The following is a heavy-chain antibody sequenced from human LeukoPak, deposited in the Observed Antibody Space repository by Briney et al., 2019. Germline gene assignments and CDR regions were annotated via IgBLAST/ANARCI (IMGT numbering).Heavy chain of an antibody. CDR1: GFTFDDYT. J-gene: IGHJ6*03. CDR3: AKDNGGAISDYYYYYMDV. D-gene: IGHD3-3*01. V-gene: IGHV3-43*01. CDR2: ISWDGGST. Sequence: GGSLRLSCAASGFTFDDYTMHWVRQAPGKGLEWVSLISWDGGSTYYADSVKGRFTISRDNSKNSLYLQMNSLRTEDTALYYCAKDNGGAISDYYYYYMDVWGKGTTVTVSS.